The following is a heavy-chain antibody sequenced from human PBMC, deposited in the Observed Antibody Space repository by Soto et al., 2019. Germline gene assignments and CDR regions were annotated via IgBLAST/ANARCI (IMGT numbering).Heavy chain of an antibody. CDR2: INPNTGDA. V-gene: IGHV1-2*04. Sequence: ASVKVSCKASGYSFTGYYIHWLRQAPGQGPEWMGWINPNTGDARYAQKFQGWVTLTRDTSISTAYMELNRLKSDDTAVFYCVREGGILGLSLGELFPTQNYHYYGMDVWGQGTTVTVSS. CDR1: GYSFTGYY. CDR3: VREGGILGLSLGELFPTQNYHYYGMDV. J-gene: IGHJ6*02. D-gene: IGHD3-10*01.